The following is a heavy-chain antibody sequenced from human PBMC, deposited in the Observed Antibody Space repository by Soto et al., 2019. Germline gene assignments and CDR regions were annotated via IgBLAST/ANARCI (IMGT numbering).Heavy chain of an antibody. J-gene: IGHJ4*02. CDR3: ASPNCGGDCHGAFDY. V-gene: IGHV3-33*01. CDR2: IWYDGSNK. D-gene: IGHD2-21*02. Sequence: QVQLVESGGGVVPPGRSLRLSCAASGFTFSSYGMHWVRQAPGKGLEWVAVIWYDGSNKYYADSVKGRFTISRDNSKNTLYLQMNSLRAEDTAVYYCASPNCGGDCHGAFDYWGQGTLVTVSS. CDR1: GFTFSSYG.